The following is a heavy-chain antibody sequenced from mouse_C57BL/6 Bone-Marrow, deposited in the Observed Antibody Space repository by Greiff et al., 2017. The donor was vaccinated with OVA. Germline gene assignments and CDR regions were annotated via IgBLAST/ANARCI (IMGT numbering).Heavy chain of an antibody. D-gene: IGHD2-3*01. J-gene: IGHJ2*01. CDR2: INPYNGGT. CDR1: GYTFTDYY. CDR3: ARIYDGYYFYYFDY. V-gene: IGHV1-19*01. Sequence: EVQLQESGPVLVKPGASVKMSCKASGYTFTDYYMNWVKQSHGKSLEWIGVINPYNGGTSYNQKFKGKATLTVDKSSSTAYMELNSLTSEDSAVYYCARIYDGYYFYYFDYWGQGTTLTVSS.